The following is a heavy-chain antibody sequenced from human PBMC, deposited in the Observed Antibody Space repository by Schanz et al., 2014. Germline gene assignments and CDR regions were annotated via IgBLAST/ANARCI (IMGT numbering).Heavy chain of an antibody. CDR2: INTGSNYI. D-gene: IGHD1-26*01. J-gene: IGHJ2*01. Sequence: VHLLESGGGLVEPGGSLRLSCAASGFSFSDYYMSWIRQAPGKGLEWISFINTGSNYINYADSVKGRFTISRDNTKNSLFLQLNSLRADDTAVYYCARNRGSGGQNWYFDLWGRGTLVTASS. CDR1: GFSFSDYY. CDR3: ARNRGSGGQNWYFDL. V-gene: IGHV3-11*03.